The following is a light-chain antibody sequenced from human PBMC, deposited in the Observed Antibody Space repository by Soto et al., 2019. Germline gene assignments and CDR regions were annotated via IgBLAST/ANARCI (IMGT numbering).Light chain of an antibody. V-gene: IGLV2-23*03. CDR2: EGS. Sequence: QSALTQPASVSGSPGQSITISCTGTSSDVGSYNLVSWYQQHPGKAPKLMIYEGSKRPSGVSNRFSGSKSGNTASLTISGLQAEDEADYYCCSYAGSSTVGVFGTGTKVTVL. CDR3: CSYAGSSTVGV. CDR1: SSDVGSYNL. J-gene: IGLJ1*01.